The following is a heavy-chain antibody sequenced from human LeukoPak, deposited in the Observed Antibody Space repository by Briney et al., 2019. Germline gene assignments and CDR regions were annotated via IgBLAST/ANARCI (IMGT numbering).Heavy chain of an antibody. CDR3: ERDLVTVTKGFDI. Sequence: RTSETLSLTCAVSDDSFSSHYWTWIRQPPGKGLEWIGYISYIGSTNYNPSLKSRVTISIDTSKNQFSLKLSPVTAADTAVYYCERDLVTVTKGFDIWGQGTMVSVSS. D-gene: IGHD4-17*01. CDR2: ISYIGST. V-gene: IGHV4-59*11. CDR1: DDSFSSHY. J-gene: IGHJ3*02.